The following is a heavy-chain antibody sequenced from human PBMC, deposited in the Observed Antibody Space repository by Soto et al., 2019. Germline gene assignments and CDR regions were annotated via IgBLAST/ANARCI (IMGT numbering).Heavy chain of an antibody. J-gene: IGHJ4*02. D-gene: IGHD2-15*01. CDR3: ARALSGYCSGGSCYYFDY. Sequence: GSLRLSCAASGFTVSSNYMSWVRQAPGKGLEWVSVIYSGGSTYYADSVKGRFTISRDNSKNTLYLQMNSLRAEDTAVYYCARALSGYCSGGSCYYFDYWGQGTLVTVSS. CDR1: GFTVSSNY. CDR2: IYSGGST. V-gene: IGHV3-53*01.